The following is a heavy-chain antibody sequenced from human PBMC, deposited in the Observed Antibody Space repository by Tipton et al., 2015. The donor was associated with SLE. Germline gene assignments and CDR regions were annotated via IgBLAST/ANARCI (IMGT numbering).Heavy chain of an antibody. Sequence: GSLRPSCAASGFTFSSYPMTWVRQAPGKGLEWVSVIYSGGSTYYADSVKGRFTISRDDSKNTLYLQMNSLRPEDTAVYYCAGGSSSTRDYWGQGTLVTVSS. CDR1: GFTFSSYP. D-gene: IGHD3-16*01. J-gene: IGHJ4*02. CDR2: IYSGGST. V-gene: IGHV3-23*03. CDR3: AGGSSSTRDY.